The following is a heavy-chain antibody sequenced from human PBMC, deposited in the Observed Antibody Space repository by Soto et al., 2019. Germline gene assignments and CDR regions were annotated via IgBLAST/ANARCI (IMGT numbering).Heavy chain of an antibody. CDR2: IYYSGST. D-gene: IGHD3-22*01. Sequence: QVQLQESGPGLVKPSQTLSLTCTVSGGSISSGDYYWSWIRQPPGKGLGWIGYIYYSGSTYYNPSLQILVTISVDTSKNQFSLNLSSVTAADTAVYYCAAGDSSGYAPFDYWGQGTLVTVSS. CDR3: AAGDSSGYAPFDY. J-gene: IGHJ4*02. V-gene: IGHV4-30-4*01. CDR1: GGSISSGDYY.